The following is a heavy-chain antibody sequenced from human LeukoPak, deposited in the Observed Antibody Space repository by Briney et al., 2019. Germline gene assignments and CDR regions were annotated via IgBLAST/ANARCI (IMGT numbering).Heavy chain of an antibody. D-gene: IGHD1-26*01. CDR2: IYHSGST. V-gene: IGHV4-4*02. CDR3: ARGVRSYGDYDY. Sequence: SETLSLTCAVSGGSISRSIWWSWVRQPPGKGLERIGEIYHSGSTNYNPSLKSRVTISVDTSKNQFSLKLSSVTAADTAVYYCARGVRSYGDYDYWGQGTLVTVSS. CDR1: GGSISRSIW. J-gene: IGHJ4*02.